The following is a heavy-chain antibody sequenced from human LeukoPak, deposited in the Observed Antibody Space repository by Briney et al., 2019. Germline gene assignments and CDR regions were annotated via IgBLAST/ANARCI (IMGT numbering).Heavy chain of an antibody. J-gene: IGHJ4*02. CDR1: GFTFSSYA. CDR3: ARDIAAAGIPFDY. V-gene: IGHV3-30*04. Sequence: GGSLRLSCAASGFTFSSYAMHWVRQAPGKGLEWVAVISYDGSNKYYADSVKGRFTISRDNPKNTLYLQMNSLRAEDTAVYYCARDIAAAGIPFDYWGQGTLVTVSS. D-gene: IGHD6-13*01. CDR2: ISYDGSNK.